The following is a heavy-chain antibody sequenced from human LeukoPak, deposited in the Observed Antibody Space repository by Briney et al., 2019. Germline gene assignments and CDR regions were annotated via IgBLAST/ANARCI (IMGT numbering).Heavy chain of an antibody. J-gene: IGHJ4*02. CDR3: ARESYDFWSGYYTAGYFDY. D-gene: IGHD3-3*01. Sequence: GGSLRLSCAASGFTFSSYSMNWVRQAPGKGLVWVSRINSDGSSTSYADSVKGRFTISRDNAKNTLYLQMNSLRAEDTAVYYCARESYDFWSGYYTAGYFDYWGQGTLSPSPQ. V-gene: IGHV3-74*01. CDR2: INSDGSST. CDR1: GFTFSSYS.